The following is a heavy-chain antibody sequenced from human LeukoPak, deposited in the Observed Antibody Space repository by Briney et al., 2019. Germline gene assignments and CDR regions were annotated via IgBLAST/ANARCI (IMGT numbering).Heavy chain of an antibody. V-gene: IGHV3-21*04. J-gene: IGHJ4*02. Sequence: GSLRLSCAASGFTFSSYSMNWVRQAPGKGLEWVSSISSSSSYIYYADSVKGRFTISRDNAKNSLYLQMNSLRAEDAAVYFCAKGSAAGRPYYFDYWGQGTLVTVSS. CDR3: AKGSAAGRPYYFDY. CDR1: GFTFSSYS. CDR2: ISSSSSYI. D-gene: IGHD6-25*01.